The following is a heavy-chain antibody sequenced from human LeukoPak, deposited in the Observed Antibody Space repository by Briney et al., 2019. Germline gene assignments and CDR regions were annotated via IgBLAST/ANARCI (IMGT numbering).Heavy chain of an antibody. CDR3: ARGQKYYDFWSGSHYFDY. J-gene: IGHJ4*02. D-gene: IGHD3-3*01. CDR1: GGSISSYY. Sequence: SETLSLTCTVSGGSISSYYWSWIRQPPGKGLEWIGYIYYSGSTNYNPSLKSRVTISVDTPKNQFSLKLSSVTAADTAVYYCARGQKYYDFWSGSHYFDYWGQGTLVTVSS. V-gene: IGHV4-59*01. CDR2: IYYSGST.